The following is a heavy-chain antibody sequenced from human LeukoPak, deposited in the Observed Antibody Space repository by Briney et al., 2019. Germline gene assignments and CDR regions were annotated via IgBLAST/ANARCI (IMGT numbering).Heavy chain of an antibody. V-gene: IGHV1-18*03. CDR1: GYSFVLYG. D-gene: IGHD4-17*01. CDR2: ISCSTGDT. Sequence: GASVKVSCKASGYSFVLYGSSWVRQAPGEGPEWVGLISCSTGDTNYAQKFQGRVTMTADTSSSTAYMELRSLRLDDMAGYYCARDENYGIFFNVDYWGQGTLVTVSS. J-gene: IGHJ4*02. CDR3: ARDENYGIFFNVDY.